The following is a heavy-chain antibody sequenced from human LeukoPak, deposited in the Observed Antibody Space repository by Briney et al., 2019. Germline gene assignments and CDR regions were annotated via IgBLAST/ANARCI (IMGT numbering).Heavy chain of an antibody. CDR3: ARFEAYYDALGGMDV. CDR2: IIPIHGTT. Sequence: ASVKVSCKTSGYSFTNYDINWVRQAPGQGLEWMGRIIPIHGTTNYAQKFQGTVTITADTSTNTAYLELSSLRSEDTALYYCARFEAYYDALGGMDVWGQGTTVTVSS. V-gene: IGHV1-69*04. J-gene: IGHJ6*02. CDR1: GYSFTNYD. D-gene: IGHD3-22*01.